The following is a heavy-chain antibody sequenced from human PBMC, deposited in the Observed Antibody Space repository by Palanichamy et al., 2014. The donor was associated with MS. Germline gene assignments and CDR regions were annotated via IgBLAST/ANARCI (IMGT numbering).Heavy chain of an antibody. CDR1: GFIFSSYE. CDR2: IGSSGSTI. J-gene: IGHJ2*01. CDR3: ARVGTIGKWYFDL. Sequence: QLVEVWGRAWYSLGGSLRLSCAASGFIFSSYEMSWVRQAPGRGLGWVSYIGSSGSTIYYADSVKGRFTISRDNAKNSLYLQMNSLRAEDTAVYYCARVGTIGKWYFDLWGRGTLVTVSS. D-gene: IGHD1-1*01. V-gene: IGHV3-48*03.